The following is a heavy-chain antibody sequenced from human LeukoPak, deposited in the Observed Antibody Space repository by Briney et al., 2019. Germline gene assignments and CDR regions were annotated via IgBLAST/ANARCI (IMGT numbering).Heavy chain of an antibody. CDR3: ARFRITMVRGVIREYYFDY. CDR1: GGSISSSSYY. J-gene: IGHJ4*02. CDR2: INHSGST. D-gene: IGHD3-10*01. V-gene: IGHV4-39*07. Sequence: SETLSLTCTVSGGSISSSSYYWSWIRQPPGKGLEWIGEINHSGSTYYNPSLKSRVTISVDTSKNQFSLKLSSVTAADTAVYYCARFRITMVRGVIREYYFDYWGQGTLVTVSS.